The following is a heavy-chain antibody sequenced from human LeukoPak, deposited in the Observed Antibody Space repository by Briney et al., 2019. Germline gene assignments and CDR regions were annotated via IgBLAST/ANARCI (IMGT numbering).Heavy chain of an antibody. D-gene: IGHD6-19*01. Sequence: GASVKVSCKASGYTFTNYDINWVRQATGQGLEWLGWMNPNSGNTGYVQKFQGRLTMTRDTSISTAYMELSSLTSEDTAIYYCARGRVGVGGNGWETWGQGTLVTVSS. V-gene: IGHV1-8*01. J-gene: IGHJ5*02. CDR3: ARGRVGVGGNGWET. CDR2: MNPNSGNT. CDR1: GYTFTNYD.